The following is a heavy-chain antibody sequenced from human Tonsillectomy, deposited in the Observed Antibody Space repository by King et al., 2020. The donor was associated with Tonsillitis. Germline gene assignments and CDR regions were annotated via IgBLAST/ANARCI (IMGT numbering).Heavy chain of an antibody. J-gene: IGHJ4*02. CDR2: ISSDGSNK. D-gene: IGHD5-18*01. CDR1: GFTFSRYG. Sequence: VQLVESGGGVVQPGRSLRLSCAASGFTFSRYGMNWVRQAPGKRLEWVAVISSDGSNKDYVDSVKGRFTISRDNSKNTLNLQMNSLRGEDTAVYHCTREGTAYRYGGNPDYWGQGTLVTVSS. V-gene: IGHV3-33*05. CDR3: TREGTAYRYGGNPDY.